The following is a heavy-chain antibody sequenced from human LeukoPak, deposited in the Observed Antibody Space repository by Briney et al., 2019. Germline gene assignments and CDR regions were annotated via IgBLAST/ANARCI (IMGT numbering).Heavy chain of an antibody. D-gene: IGHD3-9*01. J-gene: IGHJ4*02. Sequence: SVKVSCKASGGTFSSYTISWVRQAPGQGLEWMGRIIPILGIANYAQKFQGRVTITADKSTSTAYMELSSLRSDDTAVYYCARVMVRYFDWLHIDYWGQGTLVTVSS. CDR1: GGTFSSYT. CDR2: IIPILGIA. CDR3: ARVMVRYFDWLHIDY. V-gene: IGHV1-69*02.